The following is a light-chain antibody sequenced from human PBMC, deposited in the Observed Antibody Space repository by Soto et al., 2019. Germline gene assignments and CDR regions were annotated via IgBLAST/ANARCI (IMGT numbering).Light chain of an antibody. CDR1: QGLSGN. Sequence: EVVMTQSPATLSVSPGERATLSSRASQGLSGNLAWYQQKPGQPPRLLIYGASTRATGIPARFSGSGSDTEFTLTISSLQSEDFAVYYCQQYNNWPWYTFGQGTKLEIK. CDR2: GAS. J-gene: IGKJ2*01. CDR3: QQYNNWPWYT. V-gene: IGKV3-15*01.